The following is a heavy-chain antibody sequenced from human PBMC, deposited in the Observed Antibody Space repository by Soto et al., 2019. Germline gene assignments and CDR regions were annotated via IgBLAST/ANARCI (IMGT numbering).Heavy chain of an antibody. J-gene: IGHJ5*02. V-gene: IGHV3-30-3*01. CDR1: GFVFGSYA. CDR3: TRPTCDGGNCYFAH. D-gene: IGHD2-21*01. Sequence: GGSLRLSCAASGFVFGSYAMHWVRQAPGKGLEWVAVIMYDGNTEYYADSVKGRFNLSRDNSKNILSVQMNSLRAEDTAVYYCTRPTCDGGNCYFAHWGRGTLVTVSS. CDR2: IMYDGNTE.